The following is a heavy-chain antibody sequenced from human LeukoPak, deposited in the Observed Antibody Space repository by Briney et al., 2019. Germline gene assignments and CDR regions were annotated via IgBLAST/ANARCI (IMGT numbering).Heavy chain of an antibody. Sequence: GGSLRLSCAASGFTFSSYAMSWVSQAPGKGLECVSAIRGSCGSTYYDDSVKGRFTISRDKSKNTLYLQMNSLRAEDTAVYYCAKDFEGYDYWGQGTLVTVSS. CDR2: IRGSCGST. J-gene: IGHJ4*02. CDR1: GFTFSSYA. CDR3: AKDFEGYDY. V-gene: IGHV3-23*01. D-gene: IGHD5-18*01.